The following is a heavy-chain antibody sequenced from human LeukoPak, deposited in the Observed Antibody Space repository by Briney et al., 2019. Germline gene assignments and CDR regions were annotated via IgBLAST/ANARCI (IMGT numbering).Heavy chain of an antibody. V-gene: IGHV3-23*01. J-gene: IGHJ4*02. D-gene: IGHD6-19*01. Sequence: GGSLRLSCAASGFTFSSYAMNWVRQAPGKGLEWVSAISGSGGSTYYADSVKGRFTISRDNSKNTLYLQMNSLRAEDTAVYYCATQRLVLSRIDYWGQGTLVTVSS. CDR2: ISGSGGST. CDR3: ATQRLVLSRIDY. CDR1: GFTFSSYA.